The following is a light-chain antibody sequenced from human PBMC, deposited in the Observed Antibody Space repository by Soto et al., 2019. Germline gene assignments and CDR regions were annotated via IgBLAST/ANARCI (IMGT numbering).Light chain of an antibody. CDR2: SAS. J-gene: IGKJ1*01. V-gene: IGKV1-17*01. CDR3: LQHNSYPPT. CDR1: QGIRSD. Sequence: DVQMTQSPSSLSASVGDRVTITCRASQGIRSDLGWYQQKPGKAPKRLIYSASSLQSGVPSRFSGSGSGTEFTLTISSLQAEDFATYYCLQHNSYPPTFGPATKVDIK.